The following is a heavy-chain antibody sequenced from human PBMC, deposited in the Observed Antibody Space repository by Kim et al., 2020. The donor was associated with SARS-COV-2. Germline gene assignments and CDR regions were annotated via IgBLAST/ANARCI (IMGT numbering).Heavy chain of an antibody. V-gene: IGHV1-69*13. J-gene: IGHJ6*02. CDR2: IIPIFGTA. D-gene: IGHD6-13*01. CDR3: ASGGETPGIAAAGTLWYYYGMDV. CDR1: GGTFSSYA. Sequence: SVKVSCKASGGTFSSYAISWVRQAPGQGLEWMGGIIPIFGTANYAQKFQGRVTITADESTSTAYMELSSLRSEDTAVYYCASGGETPGIAAAGTLWYYYGMDVWGQGTTVTVSS.